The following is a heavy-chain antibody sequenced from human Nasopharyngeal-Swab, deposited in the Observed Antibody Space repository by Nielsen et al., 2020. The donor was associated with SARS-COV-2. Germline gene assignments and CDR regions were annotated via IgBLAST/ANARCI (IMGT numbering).Heavy chain of an antibody. V-gene: IGHV1-69*04. CDR1: GGTFSSYA. CDR3: AREAGDSSGYTLVFWDS. Sequence: SVKVSCKASGGTFSSYAISWVRQAPGQGLEWMGRIIPILGIANYAQKFQGRVTITADKSTSTAYMELSSLRSEDTAVYYCAREAGDSSGYTLVFWDSWGQGTLVTVSS. J-gene: IGHJ4*02. D-gene: IGHD3-22*01. CDR2: IIPILGIA.